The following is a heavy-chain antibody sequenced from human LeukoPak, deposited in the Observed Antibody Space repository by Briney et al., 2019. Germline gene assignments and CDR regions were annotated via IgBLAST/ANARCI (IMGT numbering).Heavy chain of an antibody. CDR3: ARAEKYYDSSGYYD. CDR1: GYTFTGYY. Sequence: SVKVSCKAPGYTFTGYYMHWVRQAPGQGLEWMGRIIPILGIANYAQKFQGRVTITADKSTSTAYMELSSLRSDDTAVYYCARAEKYYDSSGYYDWGQGTLVTVSS. V-gene: IGHV1-69*04. D-gene: IGHD3-22*01. CDR2: IIPILGIA. J-gene: IGHJ4*02.